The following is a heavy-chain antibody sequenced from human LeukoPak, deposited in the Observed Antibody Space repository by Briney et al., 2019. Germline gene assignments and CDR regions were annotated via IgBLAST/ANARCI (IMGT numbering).Heavy chain of an antibody. CDR3: AKNFWSDKYYYYYMDV. D-gene: IGHD3-3*01. Sequence: PGGSLRLSCAASGFPFSSYVMSWARQAPGKGLEWVSGISGSGGNTYYADSVKGRFTISRDNSKNTLYLQMNSLRAEDTAVYYCAKNFWSDKYYYYYMDVWGKGTTVTVSS. CDR1: GFPFSSYV. J-gene: IGHJ6*03. CDR2: ISGSGGNT. V-gene: IGHV3-23*01.